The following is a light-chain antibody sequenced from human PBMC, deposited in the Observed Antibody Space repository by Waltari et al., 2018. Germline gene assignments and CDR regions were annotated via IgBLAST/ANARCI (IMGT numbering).Light chain of an antibody. Sequence: DIQMTQSPSTLSASVGARVTITCRASQRIGTWLAWYQQKPGKAPKLLLYKASSLEKGVPSRFSGGGSGTQFTLTITSLQPDDFATYYCQQYNGYPYSFGQGTKLDIK. V-gene: IGKV1-5*03. J-gene: IGKJ2*01. CDR3: QQYNGYPYS. CDR2: KAS. CDR1: QRIGTW.